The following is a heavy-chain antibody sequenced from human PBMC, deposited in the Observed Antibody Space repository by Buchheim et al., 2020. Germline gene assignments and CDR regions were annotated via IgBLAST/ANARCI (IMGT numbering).Heavy chain of an antibody. V-gene: IGHV3-7*01. CDR2: INEDGSEK. Sequence: EAQLVESGGGLVQPGGSLRLSCAASEFTITSYWMSWVRQAPGKGLEWVANINEDGSEKNYVDSVKGRFTISRDNAKNSLYLQRNRLRVEDTGVYYCAAEEGSWGQGTL. J-gene: IGHJ5*02. CDR3: AAEEGS. CDR1: EFTITSYW.